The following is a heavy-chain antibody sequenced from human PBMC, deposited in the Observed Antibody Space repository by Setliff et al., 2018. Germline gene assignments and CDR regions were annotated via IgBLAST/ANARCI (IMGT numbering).Heavy chain of an antibody. Sequence: TLSLTCTVSGDSISSGDYFWSWIRQPPGKGLEWIAYIYHSESAYYNPSLKSRVTMSVDTSKNQFSLHLTSVTAADTAVYYCAREVGTSTSSDAFDVWGRGMMVTVSS. V-gene: IGHV4-30-4*08. CDR2: IYHSESA. CDR3: AREVGTSTSSDAFDV. J-gene: IGHJ3*01. CDR1: GDSISSGDYF. D-gene: IGHD1-26*01.